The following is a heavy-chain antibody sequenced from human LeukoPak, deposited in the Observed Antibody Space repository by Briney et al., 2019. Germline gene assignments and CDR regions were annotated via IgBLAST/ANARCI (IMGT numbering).Heavy chain of an antibody. Sequence: GGSLRLSCAASGFTFTTYGFHWVRQAPGKGLEWVAVIWYDGTKTYYTDSVKGRFTISRDDSKNTLYLQMNSLRAEDTAVHYCVRDGNILTGSKYNFDDWGQGTLVTVSS. CDR2: IWYDGTKT. D-gene: IGHD3-9*01. J-gene: IGHJ4*02. CDR3: VRDGNILTGSKYNFDD. V-gene: IGHV3-33*01. CDR1: GFTFTTYG.